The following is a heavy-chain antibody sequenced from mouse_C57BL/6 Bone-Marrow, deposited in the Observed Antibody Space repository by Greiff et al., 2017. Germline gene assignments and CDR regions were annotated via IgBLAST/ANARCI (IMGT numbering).Heavy chain of an antibody. Sequence: EVKLVESGGGLVQPKGSLKLSCAASGFSFNTYAMNWVRQAPGKGLEWVARIRSKSNNYATYYADSVKDRFTISRDDSESMLYLQMNNLKTEDTAMYYCVRHGGFWDYFDYWGQGTTLTVSS. D-gene: IGHD4-1*01. V-gene: IGHV10-1*01. CDR2: IRSKSNNYAT. J-gene: IGHJ2*01. CDR3: VRHGGFWDYFDY. CDR1: GFSFNTYA.